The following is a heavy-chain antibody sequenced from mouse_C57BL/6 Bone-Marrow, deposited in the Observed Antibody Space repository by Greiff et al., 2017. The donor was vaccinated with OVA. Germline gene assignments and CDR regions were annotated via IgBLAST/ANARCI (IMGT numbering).Heavy chain of an antibody. CDR2: ISYSGST. CDR3: ARGDGYGFYAMDY. D-gene: IGHD2-2*01. J-gene: IGHJ4*01. V-gene: IGHV3-1*01. CDR1: GYSITSGYD. Sequence: VQLQQSGPGMVKPSQSLSLTCTVTGYSITSGYDWHWIRHFPGNKLEWMGYISYSGSTNYNPSLKSRISITHDTSKNHFFLKLNSVTTEDTATYYCARGDGYGFYAMDYWGQGTSVTVSS.